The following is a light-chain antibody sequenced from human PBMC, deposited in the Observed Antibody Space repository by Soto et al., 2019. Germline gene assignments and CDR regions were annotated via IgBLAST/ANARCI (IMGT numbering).Light chain of an antibody. J-gene: IGKJ1*01. Sequence: ETVLTQSPGTLSLSPGERATVSCRASQSVGGSSLAWYQQRPGQAPRLLIYDTSKRATGIPDRFSGSGSGTDFTLTISRLEPEDFAVYYCQQYQNSPRTFGHATKVEIK. CDR3: QQYQNSPRT. V-gene: IGKV3-20*01. CDR2: DTS. CDR1: QSVGGSS.